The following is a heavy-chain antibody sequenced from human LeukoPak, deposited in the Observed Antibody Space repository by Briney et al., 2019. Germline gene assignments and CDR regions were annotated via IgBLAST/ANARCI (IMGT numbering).Heavy chain of an antibody. Sequence: GGSLRLSCTASGFTFDDYAMSWVRQAPGKGVEWVGFIRSKAYGGTTEYAASVKGRFTISRDDSKSIAYLQMNSLKTEDTAVYYCPREEGGSPDYWGQGTLVTVSS. J-gene: IGHJ4*02. CDR1: GFTFDDYA. CDR2: IRSKAYGGTT. D-gene: IGHD1-26*01. V-gene: IGHV3-49*04. CDR3: PREEGGSPDY.